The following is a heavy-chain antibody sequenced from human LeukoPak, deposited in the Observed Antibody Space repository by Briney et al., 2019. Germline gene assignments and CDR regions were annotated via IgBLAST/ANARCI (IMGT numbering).Heavy chain of an antibody. D-gene: IGHD6-19*01. V-gene: IGHV3-43*02. J-gene: IGHJ4*02. CDR1: GFTFDDYA. Sequence: PGGSLRLSCAASGFTFDDYAMRWVRQAPGKGLEWVSLISGDGGSTYYADSVKGRFTISRDNSKNSLYLQMNSLRTGDTALYYCAKDIATSSGFDYWGQGTLVTVSS. CDR2: ISGDGGST. CDR3: AKDIATSSGFDY.